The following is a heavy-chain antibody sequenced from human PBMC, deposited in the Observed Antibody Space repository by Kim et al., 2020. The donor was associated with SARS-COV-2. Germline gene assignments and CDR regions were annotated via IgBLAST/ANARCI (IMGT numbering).Heavy chain of an antibody. V-gene: IGHV4-30-4*01. CDR3: AREVLRFLEWPQWFDP. D-gene: IGHD3-3*01. Sequence: SETLSLTCTVSGGSISSGDYYWSWIRQPPGKGLEWIGYIYYSGSTYYNPSLKSRVTISVDTSKNQFSLKLSSVTAADTAVYYCAREVLRFLEWPQWFDPWGQGTLVTVSS. CDR1: GGSISSGDYY. CDR2: IYYSGST. J-gene: IGHJ5*02.